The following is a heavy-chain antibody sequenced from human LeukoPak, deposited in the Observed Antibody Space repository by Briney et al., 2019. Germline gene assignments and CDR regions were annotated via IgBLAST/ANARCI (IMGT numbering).Heavy chain of an antibody. D-gene: IGHD6-13*01. CDR3: ARDWGGAYSSSWYSPIPRRFGDGFDI. CDR2: IYSSGST. J-gene: IGHJ3*02. V-gene: IGHV4-4*07. CDR1: GGSISSYY. Sequence: SEILSLTCTVSGGSISSYYWSWIRQPAGKGLEWIGRIYSSGSTNYNPSLQSRVTTSVDTSKNQFSLKLSSVTAADTAVYYCARDWGGAYSSSWYSPIPRRFGDGFDIWGQGTMVTVSS.